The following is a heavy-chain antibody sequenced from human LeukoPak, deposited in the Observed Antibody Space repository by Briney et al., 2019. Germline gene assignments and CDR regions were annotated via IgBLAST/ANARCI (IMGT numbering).Heavy chain of an antibody. D-gene: IGHD6-13*01. CDR1: GVTFSNYG. J-gene: IGHJ3*02. Sequence: GGSLRLSCAASGVTFSNYGMHWVRQAPGKGLEYVSGISDNGGSASHANSVKGRFTISRDNSKNTMYLQMGSLRPEDMGVYYCAREDRIAPADKAFDIWGQGTMVTVSS. CDR3: AREDRIAPADKAFDI. V-gene: IGHV3-64*01. CDR2: ISDNGGSA.